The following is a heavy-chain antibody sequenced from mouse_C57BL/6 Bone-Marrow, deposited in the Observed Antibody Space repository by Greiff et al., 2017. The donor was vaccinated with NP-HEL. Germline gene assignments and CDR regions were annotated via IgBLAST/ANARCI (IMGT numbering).Heavy chain of an antibody. D-gene: IGHD6-5*01. CDR1: GYAFSSSW. V-gene: IGHV1-82*01. J-gene: IGHJ4*01. CDR3: ASYDCYAMDY. Sequence: QVQLQQSGPELVKPGASVKISCKASGYAFSSSWMNWVKQRPGKGLEWIGRLYPGDGDTNYNGKFKGKATLTADKSSSTAYMQLSSLTSEDSAVYFCASYDCYAMDYWGQGTSVTVSS. CDR2: LYPGDGDT.